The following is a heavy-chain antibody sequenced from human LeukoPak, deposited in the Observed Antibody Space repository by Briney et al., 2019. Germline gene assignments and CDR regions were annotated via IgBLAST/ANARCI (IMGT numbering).Heavy chain of an antibody. Sequence: ASVNVSCKASGYTFTGYYMHWVRQAPGQGLEWMGWINPNSGGTNYAQKFQGWVTMTRDTSISTAYMELSRLRSDDTAVYYCARAPKRVDCSSTSCYEDYFDYWGQGTLVTVSS. CDR1: GYTFTGYY. J-gene: IGHJ4*02. CDR2: INPNSGGT. CDR3: ARAPKRVDCSSTSCYEDYFDY. V-gene: IGHV1-2*04. D-gene: IGHD2-2*01.